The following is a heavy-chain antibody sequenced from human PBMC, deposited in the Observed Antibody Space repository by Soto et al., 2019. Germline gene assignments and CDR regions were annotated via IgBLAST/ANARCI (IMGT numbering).Heavy chain of an antibody. CDR2: ISSNGVGT. J-gene: IGHJ6*03. Sequence: EVQLAESGGGLAQPGGSLRLSCAASGFTLSGYAMDWVRQAPGKGLEYVSGISSNGVGTYYANSVQCRFTISRDNSKNTVYLQMGSLRPEDMAVYYCARRARPDFYYMDVWGTGTTVTVSS. CDR1: GFTLSGYA. D-gene: IGHD6-6*01. V-gene: IGHV3-64*01. CDR3: ARRARPDFYYMDV.